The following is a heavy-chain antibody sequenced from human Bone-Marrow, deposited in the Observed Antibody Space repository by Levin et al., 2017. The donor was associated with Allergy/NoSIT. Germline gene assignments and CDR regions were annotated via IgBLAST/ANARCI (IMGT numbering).Heavy chain of an antibody. D-gene: IGHD3-22*01. CDR2: ISSSSSFK. CDR1: GFTFSSYH. V-gene: IGHV3-21*01. CDR3: ARRAFYYDSSGFNWFDP. J-gene: IGHJ5*02. Sequence: GESLKISCAASGFTFSSYHMNWVRQAPGKGLEWVSSISSSSSFKYYADSVKGRFTISRDDANNSLYLQMTSLRDDDTAIYYCARRAFYYDSSGFNWFDPWGQGTLVTVSS.